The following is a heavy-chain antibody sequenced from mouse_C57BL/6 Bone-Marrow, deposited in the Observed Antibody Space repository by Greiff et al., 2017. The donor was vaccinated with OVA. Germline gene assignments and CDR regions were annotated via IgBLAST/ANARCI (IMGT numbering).Heavy chain of an antibody. Sequence: VQLQQSGAELVRPGASVKLSCTASGFNIKDDYMHWVKQRPEQGLEWIGWIDPENGDTEYASQFQGKATLTADTSSNTAYLQLSSLTSEDTAVYYCTGRGSTWYFDVWGTGTTVTVSS. CDR2: IDPENGDT. J-gene: IGHJ1*03. D-gene: IGHD1-1*01. V-gene: IGHV14-4*01. CDR3: TGRGSTWYFDV. CDR1: GFNIKDDY.